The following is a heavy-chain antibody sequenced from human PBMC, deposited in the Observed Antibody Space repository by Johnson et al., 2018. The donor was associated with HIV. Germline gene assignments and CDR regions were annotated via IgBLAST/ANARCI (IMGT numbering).Heavy chain of an antibody. CDR1: GFIFSSYS. V-gene: IGHV3-30*04. D-gene: IGHD4-17*01. CDR3: ARALRDAFDI. Sequence: QVQLVESGGGVVQPGRSLRLSCAASGFIFSSYSMHWVRQAPGRGLEWVAVISYDGNSKYYADSVRGRFTISRDNSKNALFLQMNSLRAEDTSLYYCARALRDAFDIWGQGTMVIVSP. CDR2: ISYDGNSK. J-gene: IGHJ3*02.